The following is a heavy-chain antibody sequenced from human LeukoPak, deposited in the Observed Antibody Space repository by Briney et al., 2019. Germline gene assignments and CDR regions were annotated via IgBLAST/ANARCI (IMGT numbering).Heavy chain of an antibody. CDR1: GFTFSSYS. J-gene: IGHJ4*02. D-gene: IGHD5-12*01. CDR2: ISSSSTI. V-gene: IGHV3-48*02. CDR3: ARGLRDGYNLY. Sequence: GGSLRLSCAASGFTFSSYSMNWVRQAPGKGLEWVSYISSSSTIYYADSVKGRFTISRDNAKNSLYLQMNSLRDEDTAVYYCARGLRDGYNLYWGQGTLVTVSS.